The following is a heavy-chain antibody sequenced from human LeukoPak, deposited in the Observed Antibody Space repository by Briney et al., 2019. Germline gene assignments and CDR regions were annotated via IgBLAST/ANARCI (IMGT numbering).Heavy chain of an antibody. CDR2: MDYTGET. V-gene: IGHV4-39*01. Sequence: PSETLSLTCTVSGASINIRYHYWGWIRQSPGKGLEWIGSMDYTGETYYSPSLQSRVTISVDTPRNQFSLKLSSVTAADTAVYYCARAIFGVVTIFDYWGQGTLVTVSS. CDR3: ARAIFGVVTIFDY. J-gene: IGHJ4*02. CDR1: GASINIRYHY. D-gene: IGHD3-3*01.